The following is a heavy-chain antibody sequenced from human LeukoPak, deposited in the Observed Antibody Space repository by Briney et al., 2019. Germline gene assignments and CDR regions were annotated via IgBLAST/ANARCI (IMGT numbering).Heavy chain of an antibody. J-gene: IGHJ6*03. Sequence: SETLSLTCTVSGGSISSYYWSWIRQPAGKGLEWIGRIYTSGSTNYNPSLKSRVTMSVDTSKNQFSLKLSSVTAADTAVYYCARGGYSYGYEDYYYYMDVWGKGTTVTVSS. CDR3: ARGGYSYGYEDYYYYMDV. CDR1: GGSISSYY. CDR2: IYTSGST. D-gene: IGHD5-18*01. V-gene: IGHV4-4*07.